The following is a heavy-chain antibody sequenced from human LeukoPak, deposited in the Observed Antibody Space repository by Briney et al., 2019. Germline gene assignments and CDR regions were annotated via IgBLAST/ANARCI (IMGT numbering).Heavy chain of an antibody. CDR3: ARARETEAIDY. Sequence: SETLPLTCAVYGGSFSGYYWSWIRQPPGKGLEWIGEVNYSGSTNYNPSLKSRVTVSADTSKNQFSLRLTSVTAAEMGLYYCARARETEAIDYWGRGTRVTVSS. CDR1: GGSFSGYY. CDR2: VNYSGST. J-gene: IGHJ4*02. V-gene: IGHV4-34*01. D-gene: IGHD6-25*01.